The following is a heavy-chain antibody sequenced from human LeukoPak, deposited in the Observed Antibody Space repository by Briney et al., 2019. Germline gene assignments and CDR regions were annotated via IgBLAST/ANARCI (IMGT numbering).Heavy chain of an antibody. V-gene: IGHV4-59*01. CDR1: GGSISSYY. J-gene: IGHJ4*02. CDR2: IYYSGST. D-gene: IGHD3-3*01. CDR3: ARGFGPYPYLFDY. Sequence: SETLSLTCTVSGGSISSYYWSWIRQPPGKGLEWIGYIYYSGSTNYNPSLKSRVTISVDTSKNQFSLKLSSVTAADTAVYYCARGFGPYPYLFDYWGQGTLVTVSS.